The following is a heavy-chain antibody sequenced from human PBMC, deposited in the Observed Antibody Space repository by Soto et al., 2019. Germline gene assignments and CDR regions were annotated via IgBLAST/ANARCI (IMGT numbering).Heavy chain of an antibody. CDR1: GFTFSRYW. V-gene: IGHV3-73*01. J-gene: IGHJ5*02. D-gene: IGHD2-15*01. CDR2: IRSKANNFAT. Sequence: GGSLRLSCAASGFTFSRYWRSWVRKASGKGLEWVARIRSKANNFATTYAASVRGRFTISRDDSKNTAYLQMDSLKTEDTAVYYCTRAQSRDCSGGTCYDVNWFDPWGQGTQVTVSS. CDR3: TRAQSRDCSGGTCYDVNWFDP.